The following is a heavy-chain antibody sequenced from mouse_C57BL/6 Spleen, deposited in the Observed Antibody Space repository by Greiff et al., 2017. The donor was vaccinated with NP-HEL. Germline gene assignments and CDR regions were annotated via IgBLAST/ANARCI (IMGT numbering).Heavy chain of an antibody. J-gene: IGHJ4*01. CDR1: GYTFTSYW. V-gene: IGHV1-69*01. CDR2: IDPSDSYT. CDR3: ARRVPGGAMDY. Sequence: VQLKQPGAELVMPGASVKLSCKASGYTFTSYWMHWVKQRPGQGLEWIGEIDPSDSYTNYNQKFKGKSTLTVDKASSTAYMQLSSLTSEDSAVYYCARRVPGGAMDYWGQGTSVTVSS.